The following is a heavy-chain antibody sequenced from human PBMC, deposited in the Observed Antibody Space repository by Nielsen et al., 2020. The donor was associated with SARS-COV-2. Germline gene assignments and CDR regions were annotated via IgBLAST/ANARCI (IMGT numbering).Heavy chain of an antibody. V-gene: IGHV3-7*03. CDR2: IKQDGSEK. D-gene: IGHD3-9*01. Sequence: GESLKISCAASGFTFSSYWMSWVRKAPGKGLEWVANIKQDGSEKYYVDSVKGRFTISRDNAKNSLYLQMNSLRAEDTAVYYCARSRGARLRYFDWLGRDAFDIWGQGTTVTVSS. CDR1: GFTFSSYW. J-gene: IGHJ3*02. CDR3: ARSRGARLRYFDWLGRDAFDI.